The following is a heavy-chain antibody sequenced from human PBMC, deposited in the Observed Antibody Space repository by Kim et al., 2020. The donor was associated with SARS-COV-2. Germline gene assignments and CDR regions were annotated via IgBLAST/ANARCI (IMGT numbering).Heavy chain of an antibody. V-gene: IGHV3-33*01. D-gene: IGHD3-10*01. Sequence: GGSLRLSCAASGFTFSSYGMHWVRQAPGKGLEWVAVIWYDGSNKYYADSVKGRFTISRDNSKNTVYLQMNSLRAEYTAVYYCARAGEDAFDLWGQGPMVTVSS. CDR2: IWYDGSNK. CDR1: GFTFSSYG. J-gene: IGHJ3*01. CDR3: ARAGEDAFDL.